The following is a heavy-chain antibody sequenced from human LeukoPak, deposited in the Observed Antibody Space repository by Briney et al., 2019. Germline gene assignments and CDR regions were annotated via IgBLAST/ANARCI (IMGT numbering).Heavy chain of an antibody. CDR3: ARAPTPYYYYMDV. V-gene: IGHV4-59*12. CDR1: GGSISGYY. CDR2: IYYSGST. J-gene: IGHJ6*03. Sequence: SETLSLTCTVSGGSISGYYWTWIRQPPGKGLEWIGYIYYSGSTNYNPSLKSRVTISVDMSKNQFSLNLSSVTAADTAVYYCARAPTPYYYYMDVWGKGTTVTVSS.